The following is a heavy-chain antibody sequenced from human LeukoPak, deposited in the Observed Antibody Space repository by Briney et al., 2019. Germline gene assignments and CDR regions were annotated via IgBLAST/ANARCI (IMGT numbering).Heavy chain of an antibody. Sequence: GESLKISCRGSGYSFSTYWVGWVRQMPGKGLEWMGIIYPGDSDTRYSPSFQGQVTISADKSISTAYLQWSSLKASDTAMYYCARHDRLTGYFDYWGQGTLVTVSS. CDR3: ARHDRLTGYFDY. J-gene: IGHJ4*02. D-gene: IGHD3-9*01. CDR2: IYPGDSDT. V-gene: IGHV5-51*01. CDR1: GYSFSTYW.